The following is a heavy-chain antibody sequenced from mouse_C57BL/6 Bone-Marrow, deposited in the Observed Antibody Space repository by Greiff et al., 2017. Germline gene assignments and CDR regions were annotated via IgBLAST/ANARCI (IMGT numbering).Heavy chain of an antibody. CDR1: GFNIKDDY. D-gene: IGHD3-3*01. CDR3: TTAFWGRRGYYFDY. J-gene: IGHJ2*01. Sequence: EVQLQQSGAELVRPGASVKLSCTASGFNIKDDYMHWVKQRPEQGLEWIGWIDPENGDTEYASKFQGKATITADTSSNTAYLQLSSLTSEDTAVYYCTTAFWGRRGYYFDYWGQGTTLTVSS. V-gene: IGHV14-4*01. CDR2: IDPENGDT.